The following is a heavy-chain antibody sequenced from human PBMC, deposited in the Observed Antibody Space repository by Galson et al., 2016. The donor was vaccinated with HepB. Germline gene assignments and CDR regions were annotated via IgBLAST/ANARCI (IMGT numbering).Heavy chain of an antibody. J-gene: IGHJ6*02. D-gene: IGHD1-26*01. CDR1: GGSFSNYP. CDR3: AKYSGSPGDYGMDV. CDR2: IIPFFGTT. Sequence: SVKVSCKASGGSFSNYPVSWVRQAPGQGLVWLGGIIPFFGTTGYAQKFQGRVTITADKSTTTVYMELSSLRAEDTAIYYCAKYSGSPGDYGMDVWGQGTKVTVAS. V-gene: IGHV1-69*06.